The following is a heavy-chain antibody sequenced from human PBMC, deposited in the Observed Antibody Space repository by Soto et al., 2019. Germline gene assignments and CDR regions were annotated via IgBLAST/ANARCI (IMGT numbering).Heavy chain of an antibody. D-gene: IGHD7-27*01. J-gene: IGHJ4*02. V-gene: IGHV4-4*02. CDR2: VFHTGNT. CDR1: GDSISSSVW. CDR3: ARKAWVRFDY. Sequence: SETVSLTCAVSGDSISSSVWWTCVRQPPGKGLEWIGEVFHTGNTNYNPSLKSRVTMSVDTSTNEFSLKVTSVTAADTAIYYCARKAWVRFDYWGQGALVTVSS.